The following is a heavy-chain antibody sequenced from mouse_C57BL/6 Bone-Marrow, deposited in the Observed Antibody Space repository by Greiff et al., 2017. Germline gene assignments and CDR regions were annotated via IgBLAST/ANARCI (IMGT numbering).Heavy chain of an antibody. D-gene: IGHD2-4*01. Sequence: VQLQQPGAELVRPGASVKLSCTASGFNIKDDYMHWVKQRPEQGLEWIGWIDPENGDTEYASKFQGKATITADTSSNTAYLQLSSLTSENTAVYYCTTWGDYGFDYWGQGTTLTVSS. CDR3: TTWGDYGFDY. J-gene: IGHJ2*01. CDR1: GFNIKDDY. CDR2: IDPENGDT. V-gene: IGHV14-4*01.